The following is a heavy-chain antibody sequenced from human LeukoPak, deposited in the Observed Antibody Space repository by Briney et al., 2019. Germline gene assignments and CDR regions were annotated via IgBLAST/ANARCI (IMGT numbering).Heavy chain of an antibody. Sequence: SVKVSCKASGGTFNSYAISWVRQAPGQGLEWMGGIIPIFGTANYAQKFQGRVTITADKSTSTAYMELSSLRSEDTAVYYCARDTLGYCTNGVCYSDFWGQGTLVTVSS. CDR1: GGTFNSYA. V-gene: IGHV1-69*06. D-gene: IGHD2-8*01. J-gene: IGHJ4*02. CDR2: IIPIFGTA. CDR3: ARDTLGYCTNGVCYSDF.